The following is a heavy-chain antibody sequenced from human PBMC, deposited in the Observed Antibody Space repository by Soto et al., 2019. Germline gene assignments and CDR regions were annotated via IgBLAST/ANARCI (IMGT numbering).Heavy chain of an antibody. V-gene: IGHV3-23*01. Sequence: EVQVLESGGGSVQPGGSLRLSCAASGVTFSNFAISWVRHAPGKGLEWVSEITGSTGTTYYADSVKGRFIISRDNSKNTVHLQMNSLRAEDTAVYYCAKDTSSSPYYMDVWGKGTTVTVSS. CDR2: ITGSTGTT. J-gene: IGHJ6*03. D-gene: IGHD2-2*01. CDR3: AKDTSSSPYYMDV. CDR1: GVTFSNFA.